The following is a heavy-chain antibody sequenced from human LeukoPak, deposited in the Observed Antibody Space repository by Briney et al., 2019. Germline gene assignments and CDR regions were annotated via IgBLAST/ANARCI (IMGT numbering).Heavy chain of an antibody. Sequence: PGGSLKHSCSASGFTFSASVSHWARQVPGKGLEWVGRIRSEGYGHATEYGVSVKGRFAITRDDSESTAYLQMNSLKIEDTAMYYCSRRTTLALDHWGQGALVTVSS. CDR2: IRSEGYGHAT. CDR3: SRRTTLALDH. CDR1: GFTFSASV. D-gene: IGHD1-1*01. J-gene: IGHJ4*02. V-gene: IGHV3-73*01.